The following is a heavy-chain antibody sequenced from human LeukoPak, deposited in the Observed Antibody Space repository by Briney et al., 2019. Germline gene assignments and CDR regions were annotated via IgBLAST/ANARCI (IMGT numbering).Heavy chain of an antibody. J-gene: IGHJ5*02. CDR2: IIPILGIA. CDR1: GGTFSSYA. Sequence: SVKVSCKASGGTFSSYAISWVRQAPGQGLEWMGRIIPILGIANYAQKLQGRVTMTTDTSTSTAYMELRSLRSDDTAVYYCARDLPYSGDFNWFDPWGQGTLVTVSS. V-gene: IGHV1-69*04. D-gene: IGHD6-13*01. CDR3: ARDLPYSGDFNWFDP.